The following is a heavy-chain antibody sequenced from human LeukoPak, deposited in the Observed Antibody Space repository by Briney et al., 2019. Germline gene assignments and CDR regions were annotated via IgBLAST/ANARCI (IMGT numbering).Heavy chain of an antibody. CDR3: ARAHPDYDILTGYLSSRGSGEFDP. CDR1: GGSFSGYY. J-gene: IGHJ5*02. D-gene: IGHD3-9*01. V-gene: IGHV4-34*01. Sequence: SETLSLTCAVYGGSFSGYYWSWIRQPPGKGLEWIGEINHSGSTNYNPSLKSRVTISVDTSKNQFSLKLSSVTAADTAVYYCARAHPDYDILTGYLSSRGSGEFDPWGQGTLVTVSS. CDR2: INHSGST.